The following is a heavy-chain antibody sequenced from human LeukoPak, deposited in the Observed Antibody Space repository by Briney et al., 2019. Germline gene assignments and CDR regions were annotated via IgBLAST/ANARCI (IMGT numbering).Heavy chain of an antibody. V-gene: IGHV4-34*01. D-gene: IGHD1-1*01. CDR1: GGSFSGYY. CDR3: ARGPGMD. J-gene: IGHJ4*02. Sequence: SETLSLTCAVYGGSFSGYYWSWIRQPPGKGLEWIGEINHSGSTNYNPSLKSRVTISVDTSKNQFSLKLSSVTAADTAVYYCARGPGMDWGQGTLDTVSS. CDR2: INHSGST.